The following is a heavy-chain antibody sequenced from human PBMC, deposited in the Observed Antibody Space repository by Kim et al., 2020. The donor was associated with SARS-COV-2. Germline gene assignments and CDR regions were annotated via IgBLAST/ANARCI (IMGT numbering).Heavy chain of an antibody. V-gene: IGHV4-59*03. Sequence: SETLSLTCTVSGGSISSFYWSWVRQPPGKGLEWVAFLSYDGNTNYNPSLKSRVTISRDTSKNQFSLRVTSVSAADTAVYFCAGTAPRRSSTAYYFYGLDVWGKGTTVIVSS. CDR3: AGTAPRRSSTAYYFYGLDV. CDR2: LSYDGNT. J-gene: IGHJ6*04. CDR1: GGSISSFY. D-gene: IGHD3-22*01.